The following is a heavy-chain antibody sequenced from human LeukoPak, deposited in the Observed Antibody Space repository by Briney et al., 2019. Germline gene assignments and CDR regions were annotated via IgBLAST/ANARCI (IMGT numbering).Heavy chain of an antibody. J-gene: IGHJ6*03. CDR3: ARVVGLTGYSSTWYSGYYCYMDV. V-gene: IGHV1-69*06. Sequence: EASVKVSCKASGGTFSSYAISWVRQAPGQGLEWMGGIIPIFGTANYAQKFQDRVTITADKSTSTAYMELSSLRSEDTAVYYCARVVGLTGYSSTWYSGYYCYMDVWGKGTTVTVSS. D-gene: IGHD6-13*01. CDR2: IIPIFGTA. CDR1: GGTFSSYA.